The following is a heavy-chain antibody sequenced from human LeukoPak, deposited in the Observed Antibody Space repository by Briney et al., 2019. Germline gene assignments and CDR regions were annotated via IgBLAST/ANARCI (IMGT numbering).Heavy chain of an antibody. J-gene: IGHJ4*02. CDR1: GLTFTSYA. D-gene: IGHD2-15*01. V-gene: IGHV3-23*01. Sequence: PGGSLRLSCAASGLTFTSYAMNWVRQAPGRGLEWVSGISGSGGSTYYADSVRGRSTISRDNSKNTLYLQMNSLRAEDTAVYYCAKARYCSGGSCYSDYWGQGTLVTVSS. CDR2: ISGSGGST. CDR3: AKARYCSGGSCYSDY.